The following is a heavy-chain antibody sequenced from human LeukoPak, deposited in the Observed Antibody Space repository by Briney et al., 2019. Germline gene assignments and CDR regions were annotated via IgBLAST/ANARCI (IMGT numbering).Heavy chain of an antibody. V-gene: IGHV1-69*04. Sequence: GASVKVSCKASGGTFSSYAISWVRQAPGQGLEWIGRIIPILGIANYAQKFQGRVTITADKSTSTAYMELSSLRSEDTAVYYCARGMDGFDYWGQGTLVTVSS. CDR2: IIPILGIA. D-gene: IGHD2-2*03. J-gene: IGHJ4*02. CDR1: GGTFSSYA. CDR3: ARGMDGFDY.